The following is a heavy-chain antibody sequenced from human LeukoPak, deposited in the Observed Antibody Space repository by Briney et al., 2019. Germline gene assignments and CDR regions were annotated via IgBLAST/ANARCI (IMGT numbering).Heavy chain of an antibody. V-gene: IGHV1-69*13. D-gene: IGHD3-22*01. Sequence: SVKVSCKASGGTFSSYAISWVRQAPGQGLEWMGGIIPIFGTANYAQKFQGRVTITADESTSTAYMELSSLRSEDTAVYYCARERLGDYYDSSGYYDYWGQETLVTVSS. CDR1: GGTFSSYA. CDR2: IIPIFGTA. CDR3: ARERLGDYYDSSGYYDY. J-gene: IGHJ4*02.